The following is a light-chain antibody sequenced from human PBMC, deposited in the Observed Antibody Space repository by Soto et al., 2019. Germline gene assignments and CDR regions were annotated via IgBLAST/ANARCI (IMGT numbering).Light chain of an antibody. CDR2: GAS. Sequence: EIVLTQSPGTLSLSPGERATLSCRASQSVSSSYLACYQQKPGQAPRLLIYGASSRATGIPDRFSVSGSGTDFTLTISRLEPEDFAVYYCQQYGSSPPITFGQGTRLEIK. V-gene: IGKV3-20*01. CDR3: QQYGSSPPIT. CDR1: QSVSSSY. J-gene: IGKJ5*01.